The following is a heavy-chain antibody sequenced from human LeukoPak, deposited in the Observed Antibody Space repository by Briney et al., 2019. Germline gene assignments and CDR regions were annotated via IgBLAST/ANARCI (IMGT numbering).Heavy chain of an antibody. Sequence: PSETLSLTCAVSGYSISSGYYWGWIRQPRGKGLEWVGIIYHSGSTYHNLSLKIRVTISVDTSKNHFSLKLISVTAADAAASDCASYSSGWYLGGPFDYWGQGTMVTVFS. CDR2: IYHSGST. D-gene: IGHD6-19*01. CDR1: GYSISSGYY. V-gene: IGHV4-38-2*01. CDR3: ASYSSGWYLGGPFDY. J-gene: IGHJ4*02.